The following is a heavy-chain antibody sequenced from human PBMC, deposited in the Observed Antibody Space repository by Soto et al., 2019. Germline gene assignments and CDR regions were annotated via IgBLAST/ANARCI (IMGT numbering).Heavy chain of an antibody. V-gene: IGHV3-21*01. Sequence: GGSLRLSCSISGFTSGNYAMNWVRQAPGKGLEWVSTISSNSAYIYYTDALRGRFTISRDNAKNSLHLQMNSLRAEDTAVYYCTRDASRDSSARGWFDPWGPGTLVTV. J-gene: IGHJ5*02. CDR3: TRDASRDSSARGWFDP. D-gene: IGHD6-13*01. CDR1: GFTSGNYA. CDR2: ISSNSAYI.